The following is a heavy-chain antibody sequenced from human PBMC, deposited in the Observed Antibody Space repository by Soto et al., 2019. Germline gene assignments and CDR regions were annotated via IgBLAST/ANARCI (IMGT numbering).Heavy chain of an antibody. Sequence: PSETLSLTCAVSGGSISSGGYSWSWIRQPPGKGLEWIGYIYHSGSTYYNPSLKSRVTISVDRSKNQFSLKLSSVTAADTAAYYCASGYGYYYYGMDVWGQGTTVTVSS. D-gene: IGHD5-18*01. CDR1: GGSISSGGYS. J-gene: IGHJ6*02. CDR3: ASGYGYYYYGMDV. CDR2: IYHSGST. V-gene: IGHV4-30-2*01.